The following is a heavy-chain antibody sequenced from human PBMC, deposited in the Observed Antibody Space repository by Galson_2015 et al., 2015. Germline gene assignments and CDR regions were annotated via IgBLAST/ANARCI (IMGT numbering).Heavy chain of an antibody. V-gene: IGHV2-70*04. CDR3: ARGGAARPIDY. Sequence: PALVKPTQTLTLTCTSSGFSLSTSGMRVSWIRQPPGKALEWLARLDWVDDKFYSTSLKTRLTISKDTSKNQVVLTMTNMDPVDTATYYCARGGAARPIDYWGQGTLVTVSS. CDR2: LDWVDDK. D-gene: IGHD6-13*01. J-gene: IGHJ4*02. CDR1: GFSLSTSGMR.